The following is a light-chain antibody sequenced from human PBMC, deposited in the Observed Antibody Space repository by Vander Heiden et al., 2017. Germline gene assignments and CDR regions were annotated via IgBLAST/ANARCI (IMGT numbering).Light chain of an antibody. CDR1: QIISSRY. CDR2: DAS. Sequence: ELVLTQSPATLSLSQGERATLSCGASQIISSRYLAWYQKRPGLAPRLLIYDASSRATGIPDRFSGSGSGTDFTLTISRLEPEDFAVYYCQQYDTSPRTFGQGTKVEIK. V-gene: IGKV3D-20*01. CDR3: QQYDTSPRT. J-gene: IGKJ1*01.